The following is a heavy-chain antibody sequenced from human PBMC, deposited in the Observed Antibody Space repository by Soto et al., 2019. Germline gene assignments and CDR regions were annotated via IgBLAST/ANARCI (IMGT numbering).Heavy chain of an antibody. CDR2: ISSDGKSE. V-gene: IGHV3-30*18. Sequence: QVQLVESGGGVVQPGRSLRLSCAASGFTFSTYGMHWVRQPPGKGLEWVAVISSDGKSEHYADPVKGRFSISRDNSKNTLSLQMNSLRVEDTAVYYCAKTITTYSGDSRGRGALVDDWGQGTLVRLL. J-gene: IGHJ4*02. CDR3: AKTITTYSGDSRGRGALVDD. D-gene: IGHD3-22*01. CDR1: GFTFSTYG.